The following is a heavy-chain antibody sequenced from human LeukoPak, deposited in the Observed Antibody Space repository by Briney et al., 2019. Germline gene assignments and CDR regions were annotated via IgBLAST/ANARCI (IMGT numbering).Heavy chain of an antibody. CDR3: AKDDGYSND. CDR1: GFTFSSYG. V-gene: IGHV3-30*18. Sequence: PGRSLRLSCAASGFTFSSYGMHWVRQAPGKGLEWVAVISYDGSNNYYADSVKCRFTITRDNSKNTLYLQMNSLRAEDTAVYYCAKDDGYSNDWGQGTLVTVSS. CDR2: ISYDGSNN. D-gene: IGHD6-13*01. J-gene: IGHJ4*02.